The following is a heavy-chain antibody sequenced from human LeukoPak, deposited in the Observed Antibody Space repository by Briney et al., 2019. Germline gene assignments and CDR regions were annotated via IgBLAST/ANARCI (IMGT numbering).Heavy chain of an antibody. CDR1: GESFSGYY. V-gene: IGHV4-59*01. CDR3: ARGGGCGYSAFDI. CDR2: SFYTGGT. D-gene: IGHD3-22*01. Sequence: SETLSLTCALYGESFSGYYWIWIRQPPGKGLEWIGYSFYTGGTNYNPSLKSRVTISVDTSKTQFTVKLGSVTAADTAMYYCARGGGCGYSAFDIWGQGTMVTVSS. J-gene: IGHJ3*02.